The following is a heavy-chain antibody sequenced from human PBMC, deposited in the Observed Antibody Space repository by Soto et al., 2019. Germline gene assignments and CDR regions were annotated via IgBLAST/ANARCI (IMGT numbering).Heavy chain of an antibody. CDR3: AKNSGWFNT. CDR1: GFPFSSTD. Sequence: PGGSLRLSCAASGFPFSSTDMTWVRQAPGKGLDWVSTIDGSGGTTHYADSVKGRFTISRDNSMNTVYLQMNSLRADDTALSYCAKNSGWFNTWGKGALVTVSS. CDR2: IDGSGGTT. V-gene: IGHV3-23*01. J-gene: IGHJ5*02. D-gene: IGHD2-15*01.